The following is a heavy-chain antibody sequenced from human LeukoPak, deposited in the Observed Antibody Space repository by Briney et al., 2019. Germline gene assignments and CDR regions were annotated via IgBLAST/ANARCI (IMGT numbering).Heavy chain of an antibody. CDR3: ARDRYRLVPYDAFDI. D-gene: IGHD1-1*01. Sequence: GGSLRLSCAASGFTFSSYWMSWVRQAPGKGLEWVANVKHDGSEKYYVDSVKGRFTISRDNAKNSLYLQMNSLRAEDTAVYYCARDRYRLVPYDAFDIWGQGTMVTVSS. CDR2: VKHDGSEK. J-gene: IGHJ3*02. V-gene: IGHV3-7*01. CDR1: GFTFSSYW.